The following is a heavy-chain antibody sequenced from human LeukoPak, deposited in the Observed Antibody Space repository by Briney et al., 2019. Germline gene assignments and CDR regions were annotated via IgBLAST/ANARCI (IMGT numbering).Heavy chain of an antibody. CDR1: GFTFSSYS. D-gene: IGHD6-13*01. J-gene: IGHJ4*01. Sequence: GGSLRLSCAASGFTFSSYSINWVRQAPGKGLEWVSSISSSSSYIYYADSVKGRFTISRDNAKNSLYLQMSSLRAEDTAVYYCGRDGTAPGLYFDLWGQGTLVTVSS. CDR2: ISSSSSYI. V-gene: IGHV3-21*01. CDR3: GRDGTAPGLYFDL.